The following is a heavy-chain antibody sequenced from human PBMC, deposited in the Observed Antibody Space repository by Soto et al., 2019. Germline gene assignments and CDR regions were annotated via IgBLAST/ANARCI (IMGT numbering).Heavy chain of an antibody. Sequence: QVQLVQSGAEVKKPGASVKVSCKASGYTFTSYGISWVRQAPGQGLEWMGWISAYNGNTNYAQKLQGRVTMTTDTSTSTAYMELRSLRSDDTAVYYCARDRGRPYYYDSSGPEYYWGQGTLVTVSS. D-gene: IGHD3-22*01. J-gene: IGHJ4*02. CDR2: ISAYNGNT. CDR3: ARDRGRPYYYDSSGPEYY. V-gene: IGHV1-18*01. CDR1: GYTFTSYG.